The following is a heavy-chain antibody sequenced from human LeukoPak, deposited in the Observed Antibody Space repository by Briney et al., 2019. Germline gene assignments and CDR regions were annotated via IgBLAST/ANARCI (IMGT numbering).Heavy chain of an antibody. J-gene: IGHJ4*02. V-gene: IGHV3-7*01. CDR1: GFPFRNYW. D-gene: IGHD6-6*01. Sequence: GGSLRLSCAASGFPFRNYWMNWVRQAPGKGLEWLANINQDGTEKNYLDSLTGRFTISRDNAKNSLSLQVNSLRVEDTAVYYCVRIGYSSSSLDYWGPGTLVIVSS. CDR2: INQDGTEK. CDR3: VRIGYSSSSLDY.